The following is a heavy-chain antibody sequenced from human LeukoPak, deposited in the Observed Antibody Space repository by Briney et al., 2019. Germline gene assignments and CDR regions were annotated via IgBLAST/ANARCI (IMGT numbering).Heavy chain of an antibody. J-gene: IGHJ4*02. CDR3: AREYGFGRWLVRNYFDY. V-gene: IGHV4-39*07. CDR1: GGSISSSSYY. D-gene: IGHD6-19*01. CDR2: IYYSGST. Sequence: SETLSLTCTVSGGSISSSSYYWGWIRQPPGKGREWIGSIYYSGSTYYNPSLKSRVTISVDTSKNQFSLKLSSVTAADTAVYYCAREYGFGRWLVRNYFDYWGQGTQVTVSS.